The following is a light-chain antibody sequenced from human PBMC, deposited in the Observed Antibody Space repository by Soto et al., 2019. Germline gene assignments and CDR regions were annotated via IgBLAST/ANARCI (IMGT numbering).Light chain of an antibody. V-gene: IGKV3-11*01. CDR3: QQRSNWPGT. Sequence: EIVLTQSPATLSLSPGERATLSCRASQSVSSYLAWYQQKPGQAPRLLIYDASNRATGIPARFSGSGSGTDFTLTISSLEPEDFAVYYCQQRSNWPGTFGQGTKLXIK. CDR2: DAS. CDR1: QSVSSY. J-gene: IGKJ2*01.